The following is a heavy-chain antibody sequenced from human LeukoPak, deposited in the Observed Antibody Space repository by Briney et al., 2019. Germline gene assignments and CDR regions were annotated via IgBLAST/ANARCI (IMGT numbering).Heavy chain of an antibody. V-gene: IGHV3-53*01. Sequence: GGSLRLSCAASGFTVSSNHMSWVREALGTGLEWVSAIYSGGSTYYADSVKGRLTISRDNSKNTLYFQMNSLRVEDTAVYYCARYRAPGWFDPWGQGTLVTVSS. J-gene: IGHJ5*02. CDR1: GFTVSSNH. CDR2: IYSGGST. D-gene: IGHD4-11*01. CDR3: ARYRAPGWFDP.